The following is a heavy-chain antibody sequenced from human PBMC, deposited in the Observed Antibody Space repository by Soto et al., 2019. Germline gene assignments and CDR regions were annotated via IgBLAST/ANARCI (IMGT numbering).Heavy chain of an antibody. CDR2: IDPSDSYT. V-gene: IGHV5-10-1*01. CDR3: ARLAGYSSGWYEYYYYGMDV. D-gene: IGHD6-19*01. CDR1: GYSFASYW. J-gene: IGHJ6*02. Sequence: LGESLKISCKGSGYSFASYWISWVRQMPGKGLEWMGRIDPSDSYTNYSPSFQGHVTISADKSISTAYLQWSSLKASDTAMYYCARLAGYSSGWYEYYYYGMDVWGQGTTVTV.